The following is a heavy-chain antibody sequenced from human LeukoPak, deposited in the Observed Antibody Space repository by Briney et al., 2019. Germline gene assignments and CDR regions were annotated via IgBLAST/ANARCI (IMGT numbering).Heavy chain of an antibody. Sequence: PGRSLRLSCAASGFTFDDYAMHWVRQAPGKGLEWVSGISWNSGSIGYADSVKGRFTISRDNAKNSLYLQMNSLRAEDTALYYCASGSMVREGLFDYWGQGTLVTVSS. CDR2: ISWNSGSI. V-gene: IGHV3-9*01. CDR3: ASGSMVREGLFDY. D-gene: IGHD3-10*01. J-gene: IGHJ4*02. CDR1: GFTFDDYA.